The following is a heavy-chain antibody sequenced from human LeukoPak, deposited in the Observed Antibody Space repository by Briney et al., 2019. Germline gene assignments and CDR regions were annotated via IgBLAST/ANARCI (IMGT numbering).Heavy chain of an antibody. Sequence: ASVKVSCKASGYTFTGYYMHWVRQAPGQGLEWMGWINPNSGDTNYAQKFQGRVTMTTDTSIRTAYMELSGLISDDPAVFFCGRGCSGGGGDYWGQGTLVTVSS. CDR1: GYTFTGYY. V-gene: IGHV1-2*02. CDR2: INPNSGDT. CDR3: GRGCSGGGGDY. J-gene: IGHJ4*02. D-gene: IGHD6-19*01.